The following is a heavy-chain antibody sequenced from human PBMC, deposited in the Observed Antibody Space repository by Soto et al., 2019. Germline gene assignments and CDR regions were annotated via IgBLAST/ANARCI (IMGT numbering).Heavy chain of an antibody. CDR2: IYYSGST. CDR3: ASYSGSYNWFDP. D-gene: IGHD1-26*01. Sequence: TLSLTCTVSGGSISSGSYYWAWIRQPPGKGLEWIGTIYYSGSTYYNPSLKSRVTISVDTSKNQFSLKLSSVTTADTAVYYCASYSGSYNWFDPWGQGTLVTVSS. V-gene: IGHV4-39*01. CDR1: GGSISSGSYY. J-gene: IGHJ5*02.